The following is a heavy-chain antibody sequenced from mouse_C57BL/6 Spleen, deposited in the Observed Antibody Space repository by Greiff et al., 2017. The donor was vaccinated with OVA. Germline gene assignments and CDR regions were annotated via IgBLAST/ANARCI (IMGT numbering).Heavy chain of an antibody. CDR2: IYPGSGGT. CDR3: ARTGYYSCSWFAY. V-gene: IGHV1-55*01. CDR1: GYTFTSYW. D-gene: IGHD2-12*01. Sequence: QVQLQQPGAELVKPGASVKMSCKASGYTFTSYWITWVKQRPGRGLEWIGEIYPGSGGTNYNEKFKSKATLTVDTPSSTAYMQLSSLTSEDSAVYYCARTGYYSCSWFAYWGQGTTLTVSA. J-gene: IGHJ3*01.